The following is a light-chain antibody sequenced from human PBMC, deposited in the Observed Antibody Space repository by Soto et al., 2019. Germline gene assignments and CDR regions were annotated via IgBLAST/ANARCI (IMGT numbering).Light chain of an antibody. CDR1: GSDVGDYNY. V-gene: IGLV2-8*01. CDR3: SSYTGSSYV. CDR2: EVS. Sequence: QSALTHPPSASGSPGQSVTISCTGTGSDVGDYNYVSWYQQHPGKAPKLMIYEVSKRPSGVPDRFSGSKSGNTASLTVSGLQAEDEANYYCSSYTGSSYVFGTGTKVTVL. J-gene: IGLJ1*01.